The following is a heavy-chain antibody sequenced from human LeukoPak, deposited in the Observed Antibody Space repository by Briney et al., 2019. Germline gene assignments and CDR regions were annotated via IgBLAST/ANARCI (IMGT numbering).Heavy chain of an antibody. CDR1: GGSISSTTYY. J-gene: IGHJ5*02. V-gene: IGHV4-39*07. Sequence: PSETLSLTCTVSGGSISSTTYYWAWIRQPPGNGLEWIGSIYKTGSTNYSPSLKSRVFISVDTSNNQFSLNLSSVTAADTAVYYCARGGGSYAGWFDPWGQGTLVTVSS. D-gene: IGHD1-26*01. CDR2: IYKTGST. CDR3: ARGGGSYAGWFDP.